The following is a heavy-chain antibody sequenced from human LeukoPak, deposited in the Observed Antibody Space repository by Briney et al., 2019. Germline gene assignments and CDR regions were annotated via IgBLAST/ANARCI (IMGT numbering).Heavy chain of an antibody. Sequence: SETLSLTCTVSGGSISSYYWSWIRQPPGKGLEWIGYIYYSGSTNCNPSLKSRVTISVDTSKNQFSLKLSSVTAADTAVFYCAGGGHDILTGLFDPWGQGTLVTVSS. CDR1: GGSISSYY. D-gene: IGHD3-9*01. CDR2: IYYSGST. J-gene: IGHJ5*02. V-gene: IGHV4-59*01. CDR3: AGGGHDILTGLFDP.